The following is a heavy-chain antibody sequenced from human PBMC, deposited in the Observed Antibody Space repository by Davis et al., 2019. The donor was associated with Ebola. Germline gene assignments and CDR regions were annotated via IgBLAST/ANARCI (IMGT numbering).Heavy chain of an antibody. V-gene: IGHV4-59*01. J-gene: IGHJ1*01. CDR1: GGSISSYY. CDR2: IYYSGST. Sequence: SETLSLTCPVSGGSISSYYWSWIRQLPGKGLEWNGYIYYSGSTNYNTSLKSRVTISVATSKNQSSLKLSSWTAADTAVYYCARVEWSYPPQDIVVVPATLQHWGQGTLVTVSS. CDR3: ARVEWSYPPQDIVVVPATLQH. D-gene: IGHD2-2*01.